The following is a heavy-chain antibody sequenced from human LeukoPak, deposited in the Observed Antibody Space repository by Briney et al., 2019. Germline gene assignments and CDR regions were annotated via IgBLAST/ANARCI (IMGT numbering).Heavy chain of an antibody. CDR3: ARDPLRGYCSGGSCYFYAFDI. CDR2: INPNSGGT. J-gene: IGHJ3*02. D-gene: IGHD2-15*01. V-gene: IGHV1-2*02. Sequence: APVKVSCKASGYTFTGYYMHWVRQAPGQGLEWMGWINPNSGGTNYAQKFQGRVTMTRDTSISTAYMELSRLRSDDTAVYYCARDPLRGYCSGGSCYFYAFDIWGQGTMVTVSS. CDR1: GYTFTGYY.